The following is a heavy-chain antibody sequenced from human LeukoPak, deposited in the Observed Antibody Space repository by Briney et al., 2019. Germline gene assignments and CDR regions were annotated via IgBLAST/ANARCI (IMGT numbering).Heavy chain of an antibody. V-gene: IGHV3-23*01. D-gene: IGHD5-12*01. Sequence: GGSLRLSCAASGFTFSSYAMSWVRQAPGKGLEWVSAISGSGGSTYSADSVKGRFTISRDNSKNTLYLQMNSLRAEDTAVYYCAKDKGHTVATIMGVGDYWGQGTLVTVSS. CDR2: ISGSGGST. CDR3: AKDKGHTVATIMGVGDY. CDR1: GFTFSSYA. J-gene: IGHJ4*02.